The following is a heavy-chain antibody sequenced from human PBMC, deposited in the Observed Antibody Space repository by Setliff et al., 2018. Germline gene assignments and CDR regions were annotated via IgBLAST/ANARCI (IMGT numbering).Heavy chain of an antibody. Sequence: PGGSLRLSCATSGFTFYTYTMNWIRQAPGKGLEWVSSISETSRYKYYADSVKGRFTVSRDGATRSLYLQMNSLRAEDTAVYYCARDPSYYGSGSYYNRYNWFDPWGQGTLVTVSS. CDR3: ARDPSYYGSGSYYNRYNWFDP. CDR1: GFTFYTYT. D-gene: IGHD3-10*01. J-gene: IGHJ5*02. V-gene: IGHV3-21*01. CDR2: ISETSRYK.